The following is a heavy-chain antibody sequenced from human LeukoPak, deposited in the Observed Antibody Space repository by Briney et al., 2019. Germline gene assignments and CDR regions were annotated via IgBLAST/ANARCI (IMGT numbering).Heavy chain of an antibody. J-gene: IGHJ1*01. V-gene: IGHV4-34*01. CDR1: GGSFSGYY. Sequence: SETLSLTCAVYGGSFSGYYWSWIRQPPGKGLEWIGEINHSGSTNYNPSLKSRVTISVDTSKNQCSLKLSSVTAADTAVYYCARGSIAVAAARLRFQHWGQGTLVTVSS. CDR3: ARGSIAVAAARLRFQH. D-gene: IGHD6-19*01. CDR2: INHSGST.